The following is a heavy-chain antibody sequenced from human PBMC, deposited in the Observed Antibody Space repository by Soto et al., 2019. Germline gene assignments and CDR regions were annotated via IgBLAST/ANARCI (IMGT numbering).Heavy chain of an antibody. CDR3: ASIYDFWSGYYDAFDI. J-gene: IGHJ3*02. V-gene: IGHV4-4*02. CDR2: IYHSGST. D-gene: IGHD3-3*01. CDR1: GGSISSSNW. Sequence: QVQLQESGPGLVKPSGTLSLTCAVSGGSISSSNWWSWVRQPPGKGLEWIGEIYHSGSTNYNPSLKSRFTISVDKSKNQFSLKLSSVTAADTAVYYCASIYDFWSGYYDAFDIWGQGTMVTVSS.